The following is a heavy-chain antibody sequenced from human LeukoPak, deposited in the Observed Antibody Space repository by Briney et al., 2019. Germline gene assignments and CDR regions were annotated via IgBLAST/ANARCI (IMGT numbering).Heavy chain of an antibody. CDR1: RGTFSSYG. Sequence: ASVKVSCKASRGTFSSYGISWVRQAPGQGLEWMGGVIAIFGRVKYGQKFQGRATITTDESTSTAYMELSSLTSEDTGVYYCARGELGDSSGFSFFDYWGQGTLVTASS. CDR2: VIAIFGRV. D-gene: IGHD3-22*01. J-gene: IGHJ4*02. V-gene: IGHV1-69*05. CDR3: ARGELGDSSGFSFFDY.